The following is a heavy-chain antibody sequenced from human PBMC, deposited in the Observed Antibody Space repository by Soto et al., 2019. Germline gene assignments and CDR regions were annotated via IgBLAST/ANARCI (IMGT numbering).Heavy chain of an antibody. J-gene: IGHJ5*02. Sequence: PSETLSLTCTVSGGSISSSSYYWGWIRQPPGKGLEWIGSIYYSGSTYYNPSLKSRVTISVDTSKNQFSLKLSSVTAADTAVYYFARQCPIFNNWNPPGWFDPWGQGTLVTVSS. D-gene: IGHD1-20*01. CDR2: IYYSGST. V-gene: IGHV4-39*01. CDR1: GGSISSSSYY. CDR3: ARQCPIFNNWNPPGWFDP.